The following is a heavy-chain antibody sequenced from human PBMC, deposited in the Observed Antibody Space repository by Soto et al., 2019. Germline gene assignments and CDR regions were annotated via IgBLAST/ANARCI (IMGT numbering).Heavy chain of an antibody. CDR1: GDSVSSNTAA. Sequence: PSQTLSLTCAISGDSVSSNTAAWNWIRSSPSRGLEWLGRTYYRSNWRHDYAVSVRSRITVNPDTSKNHFSLQLNSVTPDDTAVYYSARGVAGSGFDLWGPGTLVTVST. D-gene: IGHD6-19*01. CDR3: ARGVAGSGFDL. CDR2: TYYRSNWRH. J-gene: IGHJ4*02. V-gene: IGHV6-1*01.